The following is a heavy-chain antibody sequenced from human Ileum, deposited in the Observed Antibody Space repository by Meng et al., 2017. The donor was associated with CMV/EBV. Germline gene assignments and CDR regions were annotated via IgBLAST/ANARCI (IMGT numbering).Heavy chain of an antibody. V-gene: IGHV3-11*04. J-gene: IGHJ4*02. Sequence: AAAGFTFRDDHMSWIRQAPGKGLEWVSYISSSGRTKYYADSVKGRFTISRDNARTSLHLQMDTLRAEDTAMYYCARRACGSDCPEDFWGQGILVTVSS. D-gene: IGHD2-21*01. CDR3: ARRACGSDCPEDF. CDR1: GFTFRDDH. CDR2: ISSSGRTK.